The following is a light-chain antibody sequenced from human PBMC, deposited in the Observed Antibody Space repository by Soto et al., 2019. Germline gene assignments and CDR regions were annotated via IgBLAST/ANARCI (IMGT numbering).Light chain of an antibody. CDR1: QSVSSN. J-gene: IGKJ4*01. V-gene: IGKV3-15*01. CDR3: QQYNDWTLT. CDR2: GAS. Sequence: EIVMTQSPATLSVSPGERATISCRASQSVSSNVAWYQQKPGQTPRLLIYGASTCATGIPARFSGSGSGTDFTLTISTLQSEDFAVYYCQQYNDWTLTFGGGTKVEIK.